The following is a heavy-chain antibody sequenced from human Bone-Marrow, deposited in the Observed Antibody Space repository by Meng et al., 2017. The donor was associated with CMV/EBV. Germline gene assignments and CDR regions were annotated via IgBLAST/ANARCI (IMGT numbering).Heavy chain of an antibody. CDR1: GFTFSRYW. V-gene: IGHV3-74*01. CDR2: VSSDGSST. D-gene: IGHD5/OR15-5a*01. CDR3: ARERLGRDYFDY. Sequence: GESLKISCEGSGFTFSRYWMHWVRQAPGKGLVWVSRVSSDGSSTTYADSVKGRSTISRDNSKNTLYLQMNSLRAEDTAVYYCARERLGRDYFDYWGQGTLVTVSS. J-gene: IGHJ4*02.